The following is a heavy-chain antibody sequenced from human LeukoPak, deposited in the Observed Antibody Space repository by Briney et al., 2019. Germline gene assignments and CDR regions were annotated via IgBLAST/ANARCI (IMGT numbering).Heavy chain of an antibody. CDR3: ARDREYFGSGSVFFFYYAVDV. J-gene: IGHJ6*02. CDR2: INPNSGGT. CDR1: GYTFTGYY. V-gene: IGHV1-2*06. D-gene: IGHD3-10*01. Sequence: GASVKVSCKASGYTFTGYYMHWVRQAPGQGLEWMGRINPNSGGTNYAQKFQGRVTMTRDTSISTAYMELSRLRSDDTAVYYCARDREYFGSGSVFFFYYAVDVWGQGTTVTVSS.